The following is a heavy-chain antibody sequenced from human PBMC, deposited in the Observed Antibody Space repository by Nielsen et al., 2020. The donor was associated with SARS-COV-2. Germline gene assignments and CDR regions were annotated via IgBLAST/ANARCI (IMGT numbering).Heavy chain of an antibody. J-gene: IGHJ3*02. V-gene: IGHV3-30*18. CDR2: ISYDGSNK. CDR3: AKPIRAMTLLGAFDI. D-gene: IGHD3-10*01. CDR1: GFTFSSYG. Sequence: GESLKISCAASGFTFSSYGMHWVRQAPGKGLEWVAVISYDGSNKYYADSVKGRFTISRDNSKNTLYLQMNSLRAEDTAVYYCAKPIRAMTLLGAFDIWGQGTMVTVSS.